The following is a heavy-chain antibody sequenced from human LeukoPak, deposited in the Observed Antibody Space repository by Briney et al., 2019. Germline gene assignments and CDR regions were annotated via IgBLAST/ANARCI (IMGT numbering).Heavy chain of an antibody. D-gene: IGHD3-3*02. CDR2: IYHTGST. J-gene: IGHJ5*01. CDR1: GASISSDSNY. CDR3: ARDISISWFYS. V-gene: IGHV4-39*07. Sequence: SETLSLTCTVSGASISSDSNYWAWVRQPPGKGLQWIGSIYHTGSTFYNPSLMSRVSISIDSSKNQFSLKLSSVTVADTALYYCARDISISWFYSWGQGTRVSVSS.